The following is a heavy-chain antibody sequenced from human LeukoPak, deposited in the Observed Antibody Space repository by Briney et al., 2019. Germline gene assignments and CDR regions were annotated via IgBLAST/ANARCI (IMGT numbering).Heavy chain of an antibody. J-gene: IGHJ4*02. V-gene: IGHV1-69*01. D-gene: IGHD3-22*01. CDR3: AREMWNYYDRIRVYYFDY. CDR2: IIPIFGTA. Sequence: SVKVSCKASGGTFSSYAISWVRQAPGQGLEWMGGIIPIFGTANYAQKFQGRVTITADESTSTAYMELSSLRSEDTAVYYCAREMWNYYDRIRVYYFDYWGQGTLVTVSS. CDR1: GGTFSSYA.